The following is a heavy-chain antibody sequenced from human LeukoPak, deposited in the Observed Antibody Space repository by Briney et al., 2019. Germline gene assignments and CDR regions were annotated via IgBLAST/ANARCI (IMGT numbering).Heavy chain of an antibody. CDR3: ARGSYDFWSGHFDY. CDR2: IYTSGST. CDR1: GGSVSSYY. D-gene: IGHD3-3*01. Sequence: SETLSLTCTVSGGSVSSYYWSWIRQPAGKGLEWIGRIYTSGSTNYNPSLKSRVTMSVDTSKNQFSLKLSSVTAADTAVYYCARGSYDFWSGHFDYWGQGTLVTVSS. J-gene: IGHJ4*02. V-gene: IGHV4-4*07.